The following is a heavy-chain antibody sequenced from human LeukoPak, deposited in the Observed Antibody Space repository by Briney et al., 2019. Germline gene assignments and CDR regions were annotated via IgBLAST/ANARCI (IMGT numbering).Heavy chain of an antibody. CDR1: GGTFSSYA. D-gene: IGHD2-2*01. J-gene: IGHJ2*01. CDR2: IIPIFGTA. Sequence: GASVKVSCKASGGTFSSYAISWVRQAPGQGLEWMGGIIPIFGTANYAQKFQGRVTITADESTSTAYMELSSLRSEDTAVYYCARDPLYQLLSLKNWYFDLWGRGTLVTVSS. V-gene: IGHV1-69*13. CDR3: ARDPLYQLLSLKNWYFDL.